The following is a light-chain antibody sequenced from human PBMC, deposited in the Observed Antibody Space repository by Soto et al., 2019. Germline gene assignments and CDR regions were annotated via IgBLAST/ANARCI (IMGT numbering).Light chain of an antibody. V-gene: IGLV1-51*01. CDR2: DNN. J-gene: IGLJ3*02. CDR1: SSNIGNNY. Sequence: QSVLTQPPSVSAAPGQKVTISCSGSSSNIGNNYVSWYQQLLGTAPKLLIYDNNNRPSGIPDRFSGSKSGTSATLGITGLQTGDEADYYCGTWDSSLSAGVFGGGTKLTVL. CDR3: GTWDSSLSAGV.